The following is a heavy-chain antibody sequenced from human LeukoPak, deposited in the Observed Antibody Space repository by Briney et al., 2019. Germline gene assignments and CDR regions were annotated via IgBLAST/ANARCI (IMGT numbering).Heavy chain of an antibody. V-gene: IGHV3-48*03. CDR3: ARDSAEDIGTGSFVY. Sequence: PGGSLRLSCAASGFTFSSYEMNWVRQAPGKGLEWVSYISSSGSTIYYADSVKGRFTISRDNAKNSLYLQMNSLRAEDTAVYYCARDSAEDIGTGSFVYWGQGTLVTVSS. CDR2: ISSSGSTI. D-gene: IGHD1-1*01. J-gene: IGHJ4*02. CDR1: GFTFSSYE.